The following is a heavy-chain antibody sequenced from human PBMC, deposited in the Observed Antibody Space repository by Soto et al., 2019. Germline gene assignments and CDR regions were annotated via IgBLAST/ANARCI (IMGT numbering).Heavy chain of an antibody. CDR3: AAGEASSRNLAPYYLDF. CDR1: GGSSSSYY. V-gene: IGHV4-59*01. J-gene: IGHJ4*02. CDR2: IYYSGST. Sequence: SETLSLTCTVSGGSSSSYYWSWIRQPPGKGLEWIGYIYYSGSTNYNPSLKTRVTISVDTSKNQLPLKLSSATAADTAVYFCAAGEASSRNLAPYYLDFWGQGTLVTVSS. D-gene: IGHD6-13*01.